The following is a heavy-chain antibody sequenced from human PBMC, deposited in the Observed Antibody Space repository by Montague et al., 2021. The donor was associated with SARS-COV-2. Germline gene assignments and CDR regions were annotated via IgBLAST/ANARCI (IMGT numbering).Heavy chain of an antibody. D-gene: IGHD2-15*01. J-gene: IGHJ4*02. CDR1: GEPISGFF. CDR2: IGASGGS. V-gene: IGHV4-4*07. CDR3: ERGVVAAPPVVDY. Sequence: SETLSLTCSVSGEPISGFFWYWIRQPAGNGLEWIGRIGASGGSDYNPSLESRVTMTVDMYKNQFTLKVNSVIAADTAMSYCERGVVAAPPVVDYWGRGTLVTVSS.